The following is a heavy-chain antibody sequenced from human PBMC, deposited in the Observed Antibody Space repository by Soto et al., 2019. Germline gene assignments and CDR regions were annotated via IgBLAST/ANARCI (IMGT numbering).Heavy chain of an antibody. Sequence: GGSLRLSCAASGFTFRNYNMDWVRQAPGKGLEWVGRIKSKTDGGTTDYAAPVKGRFTISRDDSKNTLYLQMNSLKTEDTAVYYCTTVPSGDGYNFNYWGQGTLVTVSS. D-gene: IGHD2-21*01. J-gene: IGHJ4*02. V-gene: IGHV3-15*07. CDR1: GFTFRNYN. CDR2: IKSKTDGGTT. CDR3: TTVPSGDGYNFNY.